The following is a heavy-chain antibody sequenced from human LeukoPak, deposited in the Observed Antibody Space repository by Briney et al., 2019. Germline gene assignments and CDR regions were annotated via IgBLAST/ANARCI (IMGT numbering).Heavy chain of an antibody. CDR2: IKRDGSEK. CDR3: ARARDYGSGKANAFDI. D-gene: IGHD3-10*01. V-gene: IGHV3-7*05. J-gene: IGHJ3*02. Sequence: PGGSLRLSCAASGFTFSSYWMSWVRQAPGKGLEWVANIKRDGSEKYYVDSVKGLFTISRDNAENSLYLQMNSLRAEDTAVYYCARARDYGSGKANAFDIWGQGTMVTVSS. CDR1: GFTFSSYW.